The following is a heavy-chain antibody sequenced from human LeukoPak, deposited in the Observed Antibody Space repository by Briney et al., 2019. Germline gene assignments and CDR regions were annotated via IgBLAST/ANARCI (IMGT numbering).Heavy chain of an antibody. Sequence: GGSLRLSCAASGFTFSSYWMYWVRQAPGKGLVWVSRINSDGSSTSYADSVKGRFTISRDNAKNSLYLQMNSLRDEDTAVYYCARDYGDYIWFDPWGQGTLVTVSS. CDR1: GFTFSSYW. CDR3: ARDYGDYIWFDP. D-gene: IGHD4-17*01. CDR2: INSDGSST. J-gene: IGHJ5*02. V-gene: IGHV3-74*01.